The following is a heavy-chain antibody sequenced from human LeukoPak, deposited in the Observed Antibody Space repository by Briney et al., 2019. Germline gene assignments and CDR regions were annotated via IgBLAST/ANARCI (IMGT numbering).Heavy chain of an antibody. J-gene: IGHJ6*03. V-gene: IGHV3-53*01. CDR2: IYTGGYT. CDR3: ARAKSDIVVVPHYYYMDV. CDR1: GLTVSSKY. Sequence: AGGSLRLSCAASGLTVSSKYMIWVRQAPGKGLEWVSLIYTGGYTYYADSVKGRFTISRDNSKNTLNLQMNTLRAEDTAVYYCARAKSDIVVVPHYYYMDVWGKGTTVTVSS. D-gene: IGHD2-2*01.